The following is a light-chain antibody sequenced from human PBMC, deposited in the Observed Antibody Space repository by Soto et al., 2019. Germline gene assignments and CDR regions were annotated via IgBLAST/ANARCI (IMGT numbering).Light chain of an antibody. CDR1: QSVSTN. Sequence: EVVMTQSPATLSVSPGERVTLSCRASQSVSTNLAWYQQKAGQAPRLLIYGASTRATGIPARFSGSGSGTEFTLTISSLQSEDFAFYYCQQFSYWPLPFGGGTEVEIK. CDR3: QQFSYWPLP. V-gene: IGKV3-15*01. J-gene: IGKJ4*01. CDR2: GAS.